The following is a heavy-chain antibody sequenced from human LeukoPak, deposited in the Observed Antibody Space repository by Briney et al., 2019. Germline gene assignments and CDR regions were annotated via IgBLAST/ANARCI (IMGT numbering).Heavy chain of an antibody. Sequence: GGSLRLSCAASGFTFDDYGMSWVRQAPGKGLEWVSGINWNGGSTGYADSVKGRFTISRDNAKNSLYLQMNSLRAEDTALYYCARDQGVVVVPAASHYYYYMDVWGKGTTVTVSS. D-gene: IGHD2-2*01. CDR2: INWNGGST. CDR1: GFTFDDYG. CDR3: ARDQGVVVVPAASHYYYYMDV. J-gene: IGHJ6*03. V-gene: IGHV3-20*04.